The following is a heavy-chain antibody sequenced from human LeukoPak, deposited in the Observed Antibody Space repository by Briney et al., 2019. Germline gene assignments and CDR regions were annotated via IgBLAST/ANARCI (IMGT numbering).Heavy chain of an antibody. Sequence: GGSLRLSCAASGFTFSSYGMHWVRQAPGKGLEWVAVIWYDGSNKYYADSVKGRFTISRDNSKNTLYLQMNSLRAEDTAVYYCARGTMGKNYFDYWGQGTLVTVSS. CDR3: ARGTMGKNYFDY. J-gene: IGHJ4*02. D-gene: IGHD1-14*01. V-gene: IGHV3-33*01. CDR2: IWYDGSNK. CDR1: GFTFSSYG.